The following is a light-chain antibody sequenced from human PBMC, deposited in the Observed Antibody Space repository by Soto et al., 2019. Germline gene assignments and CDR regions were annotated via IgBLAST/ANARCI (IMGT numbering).Light chain of an antibody. V-gene: IGKV1-16*01. CDR2: AVS. Sequence: DIQATQSPSSLSASVGDTVAITCRATQDISIYLAWFQQRPGRAPKTLISAVSTLQTGVPSRFSGSGSVTLFTLTINSLQPEDFGTYSCQQYRTYPLTGGGGTKVEI. CDR3: QQYRTYPLT. J-gene: IGKJ4*01. CDR1: QDISIY.